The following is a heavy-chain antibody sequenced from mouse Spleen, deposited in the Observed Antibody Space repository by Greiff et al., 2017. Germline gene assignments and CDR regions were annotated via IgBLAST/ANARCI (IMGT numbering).Heavy chain of an antibody. CDR3: AKKNYGNYDAMDY. D-gene: IGHD2-1*01. CDR2: IYPSDSET. CDR1: GYTFTSYW. V-gene: IGHV1-61*01. J-gene: IGHJ4*01. Sequence: QVQLQQPGAELVRPGSSVKLSGKASGYTFTSYWMDWVKQRPGQGLEWIGNIYPSDSETHYNQKFKDKATLTVDKSSSTAYMQLSSLTSEDSAVYYCAKKNYGNYDAMDYWGQGTSVTVSS.